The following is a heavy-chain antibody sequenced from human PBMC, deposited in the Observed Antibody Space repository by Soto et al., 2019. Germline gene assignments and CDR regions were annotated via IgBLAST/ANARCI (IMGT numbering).Heavy chain of an antibody. CDR3: ARMMGATLVDF. J-gene: IGHJ4*02. V-gene: IGHV4-4*02. Sequence: QVHLQESGPGLVRPSGTLSLTCAVSGASISSTTNWWSWVRQPPGKGLEWIGEIYHSGSTNYNPSLKSRVTRSVDKSTNHFSLELTSVTAADTAVYYCARMMGATLVDFWGQGTLVIVSS. CDR2: IYHSGST. D-gene: IGHD1-26*01. CDR1: GASISSTTNW.